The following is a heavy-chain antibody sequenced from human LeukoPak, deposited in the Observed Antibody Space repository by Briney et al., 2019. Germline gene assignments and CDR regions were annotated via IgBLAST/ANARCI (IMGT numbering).Heavy chain of an antibody. CDR2: IYYSGST. Sequence: SETLSLTCAVSGGSISSYYWSWIRQPPGKGLEWIGYIYYSGSTNCNPSLKSRVTISVDTSKNQFSLKLSSVTAADTAVYYCAGKLYYGSGSYYFWGQGTLVTVSS. D-gene: IGHD3-10*01. CDR1: GGSISSYY. CDR3: AGKLYYGSGSYYF. V-gene: IGHV4-59*08. J-gene: IGHJ4*02.